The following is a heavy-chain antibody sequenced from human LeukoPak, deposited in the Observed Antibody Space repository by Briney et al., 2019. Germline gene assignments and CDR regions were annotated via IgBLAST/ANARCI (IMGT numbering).Heavy chain of an antibody. CDR1: GFAFSSYW. D-gene: IGHD5-24*01. V-gene: IGHV3-74*01. J-gene: IGHJ4*02. CDR3: ARAFGYNSDYFDY. CDR2: VNGDGIST. Sequence: GGSLRLSCAASGFAFSSYWMHWVRQAPGKGLVWVSRVNGDGISTRYADSVRGRFTISRDNAKNTLYLQMSSLRAEDKAVYFCARAFGYNSDYFDYWGQGALVTVSS.